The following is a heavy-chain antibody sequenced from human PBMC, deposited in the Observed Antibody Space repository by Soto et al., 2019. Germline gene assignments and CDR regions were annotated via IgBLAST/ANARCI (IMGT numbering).Heavy chain of an antibody. CDR2: IILPFGTP. CDR3: VRGPDYEGYFDY. D-gene: IGHD3-22*01. V-gene: IGHV1-69*01. Sequence: QVRLVQSGAEVKKTESSVKVSCEASGTTFSNFAIGWVRQAPGQGLESMGGIILPFGTPNYAQKFQGRVTISADESMTTVYMELRGLRSGDTAVYYCVRGPDYEGYFDYWGQGTLVTVSS. CDR1: GTTFSNFA. J-gene: IGHJ4*02.